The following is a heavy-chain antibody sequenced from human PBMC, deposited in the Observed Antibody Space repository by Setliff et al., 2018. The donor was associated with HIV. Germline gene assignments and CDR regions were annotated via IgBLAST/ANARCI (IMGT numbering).Heavy chain of an antibody. Sequence: SETLSLTCTVSGGSIGSGSYYWGWIRQPPGKGLEWIGSIYYSGSTYYNPSLSSRLTISVDTSKNQVSLRLSSVTAADTAVYYCARGSSWPYYFDYWGQGTLVTVS. J-gene: IGHJ4*02. CDR2: IYYSGST. CDR3: ARGSSWPYYFDY. V-gene: IGHV4-39*02. D-gene: IGHD6-13*01. CDR1: GGSIGSGSYY.